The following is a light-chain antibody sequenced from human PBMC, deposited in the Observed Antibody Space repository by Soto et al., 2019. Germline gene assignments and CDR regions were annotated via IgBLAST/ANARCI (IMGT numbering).Light chain of an antibody. CDR1: QSVSSTY. Sequence: EIGLTQSPGTLSLSPGERATLSCRASQSVSSTYLACYQHKPGQAPRLLIYGASSRATRIPARFNGSAYGTDFTFTISSVEPAGFAVYYCQQYSSSPLLTFGEGTKVQI. CDR3: QQYSSSPLLT. CDR2: GAS. J-gene: IGKJ4*01. V-gene: IGKV3-20*01.